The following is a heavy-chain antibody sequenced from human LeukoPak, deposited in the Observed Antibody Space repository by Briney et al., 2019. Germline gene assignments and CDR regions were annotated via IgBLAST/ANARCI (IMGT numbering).Heavy chain of an antibody. Sequence: GGSLRLSCAASVLTFRNYSMSWVRQAPWKGLEWVSVICANDGNTYYADAVKGRFTISRDNSKDTLYLQMDSLRAEDTAVYYRAKGSGSSCYSPCDYWGQGILVTVSS. V-gene: IGHV3-23*01. CDR3: AKGSGSSCYSPCDY. CDR2: ICANDGNT. D-gene: IGHD2-15*01. J-gene: IGHJ4*02. CDR1: VLTFRNYS.